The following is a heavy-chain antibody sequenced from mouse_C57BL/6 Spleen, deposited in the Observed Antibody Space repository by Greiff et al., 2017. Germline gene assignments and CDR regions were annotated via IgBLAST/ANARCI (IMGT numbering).Heavy chain of an antibody. V-gene: IGHV5-17*01. CDR3: ARDRNYAMGY. Sequence: EVQGVESGGGLVKPGGSLKLFCAASGFTFSDYGMHWVRQAPEKGLAWVAYISSGSSTIYYADTVKGRFTISRDNAKNNLFLQMTSLRSEDTAMYYCARDRNYAMGYWGQGASVTVSS. CDR1: GFTFSDYG. CDR2: ISSGSSTI. D-gene: IGHD3-2*01. J-gene: IGHJ4*01.